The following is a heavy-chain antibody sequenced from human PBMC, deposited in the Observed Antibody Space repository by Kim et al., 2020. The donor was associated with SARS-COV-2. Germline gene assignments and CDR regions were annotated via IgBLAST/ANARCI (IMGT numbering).Heavy chain of an antibody. CDR1: GYTFTSYY. J-gene: IGHJ4*02. CDR3: ARLLSATGIDY. V-gene: IGHV1-46*01. Sequence: ASVKVSCKASGYTFTSYYMHWVRQAPGKGLEWMGIINPSGGSTSYAQKFQGRVTMTRDTSTSTVYMELSSLRSEDTAVYYCARLLSATGIDYWGQGTLVTVSS. CDR2: INPSGGST. D-gene: IGHD1-26*01.